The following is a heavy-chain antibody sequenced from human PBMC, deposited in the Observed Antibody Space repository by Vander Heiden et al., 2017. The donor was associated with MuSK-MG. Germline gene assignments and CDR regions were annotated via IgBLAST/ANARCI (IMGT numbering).Heavy chain of an antibody. V-gene: IGHV3-21*02. CDR3: ARDPGPGDS. CDR1: GFTFRTST. J-gene: IGHJ4*02. CDR2: ITSRSSI. Sequence: ELPLVESGGGLVTPGGSLSLSCAASGFTFRTSTLTWVRQAPGKGLEWVSSITSRSSIYYADSVKGRFTISRDNAKSSLYLQMNSLRVEDTAVYYCARDPGPGDSWGQGTLVTVSS.